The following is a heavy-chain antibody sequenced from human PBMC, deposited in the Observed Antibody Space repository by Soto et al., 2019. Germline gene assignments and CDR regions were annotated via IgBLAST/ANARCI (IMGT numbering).Heavy chain of an antibody. J-gene: IGHJ4*02. V-gene: IGHV1-18*04. CDR1: GYTFRSYG. D-gene: IGHD6-25*01. CDR2: ISAYNGDT. Sequence: ASVKVSCKASGYTFRSYGISWVRQAPGQGLERVGWISAYNGDTHYAAKFQDRITLTTETSTDTAYMELRSLSTDDTAVYYCARDGSSYYNSSGLSWLHWGKESLFT. CDR3: ARDGSSYYNSSGLSWLH.